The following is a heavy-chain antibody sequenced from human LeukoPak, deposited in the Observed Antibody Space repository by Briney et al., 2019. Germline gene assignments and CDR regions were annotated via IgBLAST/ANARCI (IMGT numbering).Heavy chain of an antibody. V-gene: IGHV1-18*01. D-gene: IGHD1-26*01. CDR3: ARGVGYYYYYYMDV. CDR2: ISAYNGNT. Sequence: ASLKFSCKASGYTFTGYGISWVRQAPGQGLEWMGWISAYNGNTNYAQKLQGRVTMTTDTSTSTAYMELRSLRSVDTAVYYCARGVGYYYYYYMDVWGKGTTVTVSS. CDR1: GYTFTGYG. J-gene: IGHJ6*03.